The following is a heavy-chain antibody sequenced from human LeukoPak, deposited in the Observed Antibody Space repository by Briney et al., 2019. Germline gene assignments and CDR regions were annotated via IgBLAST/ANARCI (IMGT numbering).Heavy chain of an antibody. CDR3: VRDQYLDVMTGFDD. CDR1: GYMFNIYG. Sequence: ASVKVSCKASGYMFNIYGISWVRQAPGQGLEWMAWTSVNNGDTKYGQKFQGRVTVTTDTSTSTVYLELRRLRPDDTAVYYCVRDQYLDVMTGFDDWGQGTLVTVSS. V-gene: IGHV1-18*01. CDR2: TSVNNGDT. J-gene: IGHJ4*02. D-gene: IGHD3-9*01.